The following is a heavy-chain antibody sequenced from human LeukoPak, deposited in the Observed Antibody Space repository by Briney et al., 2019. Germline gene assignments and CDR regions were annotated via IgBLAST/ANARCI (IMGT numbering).Heavy chain of an antibody. CDR2: ISAYNGNT. J-gene: IGHJ4*02. Sequence: ASVKVSCKASGCTFTSYGISWVRQAPGQGLEWMGWISAYNGNTNYAQKLQGRVTMTTDTSTSTAYMELRSLRSDDTAVYYCARARYCSGGSCFYYFDYWGQGTLVTVSS. D-gene: IGHD2-15*01. V-gene: IGHV1-18*01. CDR3: ARARYCSGGSCFYYFDY. CDR1: GCTFTSYG.